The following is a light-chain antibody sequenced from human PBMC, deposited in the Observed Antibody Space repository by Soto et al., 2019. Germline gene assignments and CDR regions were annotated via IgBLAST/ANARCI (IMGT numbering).Light chain of an antibody. J-gene: IGLJ2*01. CDR3: QTWDSGIRV. Sequence: QSVLTQSPSASASLGASVKLTCTLSSGHNNYAIAWHQQQPEKGPRYLMKLKSDGSHIKGDGVPDRFSGSSSGAERYLTISRPQSEDDADYYCQTWDSGIRVFGGGTKVTVL. CDR2: LKSDGSH. V-gene: IGLV4-69*01. CDR1: SGHNNYA.